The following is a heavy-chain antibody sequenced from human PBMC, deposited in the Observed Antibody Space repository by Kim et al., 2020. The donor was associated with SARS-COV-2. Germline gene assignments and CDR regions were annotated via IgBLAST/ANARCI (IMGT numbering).Heavy chain of an antibody. J-gene: IGHJ5*02. V-gene: IGHV4-31*03. CDR3: AREGGARGNWFDP. Sequence: SETLTLTCTVSGGSISSGGYYWSWIRQHPGKGLEWIGYIYYSGSTYYNPSLKSRVTISVDTSKNQFSLKLSSVTAADTAVYYCAREGGARGNWFDPWGQGTLVTVSS. CDR2: IYYSGST. CDR1: GGSISSGGYY. D-gene: IGHD1-26*01.